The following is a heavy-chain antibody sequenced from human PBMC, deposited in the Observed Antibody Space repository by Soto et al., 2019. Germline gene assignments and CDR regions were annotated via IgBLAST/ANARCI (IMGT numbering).Heavy chain of an antibody. V-gene: IGHV4-39*01. J-gene: IGHJ6*02. D-gene: IGHD6-19*01. Sequence: SETLSLTCTVSGGSISSSSYYWGWIRQPPGKGLEWIGSIYYSGSTYYNPSLKSRVTISVDTSKNQFSLKLSSVTAADTAVYYCARHVKSSGSPSYYYGMDVWGQGTTVTV. CDR1: GGSISSSSYY. CDR2: IYYSGST. CDR3: ARHVKSSGSPSYYYGMDV.